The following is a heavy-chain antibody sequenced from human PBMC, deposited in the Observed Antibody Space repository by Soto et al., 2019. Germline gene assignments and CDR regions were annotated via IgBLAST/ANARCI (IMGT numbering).Heavy chain of an antibody. CDR2: ISGSVGST. CDR1: GFTFSDHG. D-gene: IGHD6-6*01. Sequence: EVQLLESGGGLVQPGGSLRLSCVGSGFTFSDHGISWVRQAPGKGLEWVSAISGSVGSTFYADSVKGRFTISRDNSKNTLYLQMNSLRDEDTAVYFCAKDRTRSARNCDEWGQGVLVTVSS. J-gene: IGHJ4*02. V-gene: IGHV3-23*01. CDR3: AKDRTRSARNCDE.